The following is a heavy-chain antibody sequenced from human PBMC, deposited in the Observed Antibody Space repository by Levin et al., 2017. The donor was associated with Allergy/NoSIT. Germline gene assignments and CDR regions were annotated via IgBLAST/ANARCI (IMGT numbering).Heavy chain of an antibody. CDR3: ARGRYCGNGVCYESHNYFGP. CDR1: GGSISTFY. Sequence: MSSETLSLTCTVSGGSISTFYWNWIRQPPGKGLEWIGNIYYSGTTNYNPSLKSRVAISVDTSKNQFSLKLSSVTAADTAVYYCARGRYCGNGVCYESHNYFGPWGQGTLVTVSS. CDR2: IYYSGTT. D-gene: IGHD2-8*01. J-gene: IGHJ5*02. V-gene: IGHV4-59*01.